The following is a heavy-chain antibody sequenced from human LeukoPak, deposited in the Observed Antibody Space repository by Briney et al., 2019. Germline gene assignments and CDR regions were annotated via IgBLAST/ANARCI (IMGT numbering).Heavy chain of an antibody. D-gene: IGHD3-22*01. Sequence: GGSLRLSCAASGFTVSSNYMSWVRQAPGKGLEWVSVIYSGGSTYYADSVKGRFTISRDNSKNTLYLQMNSLRAEDTAVYYCAKERDVVIRLEFDYWGQGTLVTVSS. CDR3: AKERDVVIRLEFDY. J-gene: IGHJ4*02. CDR2: IYSGGST. V-gene: IGHV3-66*01. CDR1: GFTVSSNY.